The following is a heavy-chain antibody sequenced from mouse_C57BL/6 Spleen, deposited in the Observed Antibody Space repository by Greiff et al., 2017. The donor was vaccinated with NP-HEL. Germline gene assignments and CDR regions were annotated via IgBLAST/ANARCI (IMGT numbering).Heavy chain of an antibody. D-gene: IGHD2-5*01. Sequence: QVQLQQSGAELVKPGASVKLSCKASGYTFTSYWMHWVKQRPGQGLEWIGMIHPNSGSTNYNEKFKSKATLTVDKSSSTAYMQLSSLTSEDSAVYYCVAYYSNYLDVWGTGTTVTVSS. CDR2: IHPNSGST. V-gene: IGHV1-64*01. J-gene: IGHJ1*03. CDR3: VAYYSNYLDV. CDR1: GYTFTSYW.